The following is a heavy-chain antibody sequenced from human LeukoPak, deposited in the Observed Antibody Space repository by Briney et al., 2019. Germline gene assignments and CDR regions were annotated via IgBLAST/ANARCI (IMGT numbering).Heavy chain of an antibody. CDR3: AREVYYDSSGPDY. V-gene: IGHV3-21*01. Sequence: GGSLRLSCAASGFTFSSYSMNWVRQAPGKGLEWVSSISSSSYIYYADSVKGRFTISRDNAKNSLYLQMNSLRAEDTAVYYCAREVYYDSSGPDYWGQGTLVTVSS. CDR1: GFTFSSYS. J-gene: IGHJ4*02. D-gene: IGHD3-22*01. CDR2: ISSSSYI.